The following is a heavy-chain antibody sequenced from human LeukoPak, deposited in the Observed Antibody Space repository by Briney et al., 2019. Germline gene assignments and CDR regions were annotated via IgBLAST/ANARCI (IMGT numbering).Heavy chain of an antibody. J-gene: IGHJ4*02. D-gene: IGHD5-18*01. CDR2: IYHNGNT. CDR1: GYSISSGYY. CDR3: ARVRYNYGDSDY. Sequence: KPSETLSLTCAVSGYSISSGYYWGWIRQPPGKGLEWIGTIYHNGNTYYNPSLKSRVTISVDTSKNQFSLKLSSVTAADTAVYYCARVRYNYGDSDYWGQGTPVTVSS. V-gene: IGHV4-38-2*01.